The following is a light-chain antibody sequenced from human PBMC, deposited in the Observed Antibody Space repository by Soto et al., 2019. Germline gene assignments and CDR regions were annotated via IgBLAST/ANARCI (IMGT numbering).Light chain of an antibody. CDR3: QQSYSSPWT. CDR2: ATS. J-gene: IGKJ1*01. CDR1: QGIRND. Sequence: AIQMTQSPSSLSASVGDRVTITCRASQGIRNDLGWYQQKPGKAPNLLIYATSSLQGGVPSRFSGSGSGTDFTLTISSLQPEDFATYYCQQSYSSPWTFGQGTKVDI. V-gene: IGKV1-6*01.